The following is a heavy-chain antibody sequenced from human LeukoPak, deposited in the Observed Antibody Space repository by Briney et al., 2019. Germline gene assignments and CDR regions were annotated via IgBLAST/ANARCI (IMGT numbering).Heavy chain of an antibody. V-gene: IGHV3-11*06. J-gene: IGHJ3*02. D-gene: IGHD3-16*02. CDR2: ISNSSSYT. Sequence: PGGSLRLSCAASGFTSSDYYMSWIRLAPGKGLEWVSYISNSSSYTNYADSVNGRFTISRDNAKNSLYLQMNSLRAEDTAVYYCARGVWGSYRPDDAFDIWGQGTMVTVSS. CDR3: ARGVWGSYRPDDAFDI. CDR1: GFTSSDYY.